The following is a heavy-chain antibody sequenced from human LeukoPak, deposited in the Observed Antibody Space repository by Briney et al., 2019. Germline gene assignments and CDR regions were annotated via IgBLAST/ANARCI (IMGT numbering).Heavy chain of an antibody. CDR2: INQDASEI. Sequence: GGSLRLSCAASGFTFSDHYMDWVRQAPGKGLEWVGNINQDASEINYVDSVRGRFTISRDNAKNSLHLQMNSLRAEDTAVYYCATDRDNSDWQKRFDSWGQGTLATVSS. V-gene: IGHV3-7*01. CDR3: ATDRDNSDWQKRFDS. CDR1: GFTFSDHY. D-gene: IGHD2-21*02. J-gene: IGHJ4*02.